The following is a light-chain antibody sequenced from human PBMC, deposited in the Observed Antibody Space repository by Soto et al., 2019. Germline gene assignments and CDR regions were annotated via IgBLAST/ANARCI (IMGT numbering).Light chain of an antibody. V-gene: IGLV2-23*02. CDR3: CSSAGSSTYV. J-gene: IGLJ1*01. Sequence: QSALTQPASVSGSPGQSITISCTGTSSDVGGYNLVSWFQQHPGKAPKLMIYEVSRRPSGISNRLSGSKSGNTASLTISGLQAEDEADYFCCSSAGSSTYVFGTGTKLTVL. CDR1: SSDVGGYNL. CDR2: EVS.